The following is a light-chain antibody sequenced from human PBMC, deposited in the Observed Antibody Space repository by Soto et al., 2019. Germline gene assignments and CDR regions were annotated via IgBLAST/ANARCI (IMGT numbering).Light chain of an antibody. V-gene: IGKV1-39*01. CDR1: QAINKN. CDR3: QQSFETPYT. CDR2: STS. Sequence: DIQMTQSPPSLSASVGDRVTISCRASQAINKNLNWYQLKEGQAPKLLIYSTSEFQPGVPSRFSGSLSETEFSLTITGLQPDDSATYFCQQSFETPYTFGQGT. J-gene: IGKJ2*01.